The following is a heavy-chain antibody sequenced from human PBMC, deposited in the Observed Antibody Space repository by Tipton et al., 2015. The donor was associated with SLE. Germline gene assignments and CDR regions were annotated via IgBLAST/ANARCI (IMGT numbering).Heavy chain of an antibody. Sequence: SLRLSCAASGFTFSSHWMYWVRQAPGKGLVWVSRISRDGSNTYYAASVEGRFTISRDNAKNTLYLQMHSLRAEDTAVYYCAGEGGGYCSNGVCLVDILQIWGQGTMVTVSS. V-gene: IGHV3-74*01. D-gene: IGHD2-8*01. CDR3: AGEGGGYCSNGVCLVDILQI. CDR2: ISRDGSNT. J-gene: IGHJ3*02. CDR1: GFTFSSHW.